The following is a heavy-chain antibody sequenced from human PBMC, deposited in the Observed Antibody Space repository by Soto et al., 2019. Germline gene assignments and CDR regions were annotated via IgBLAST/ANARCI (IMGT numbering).Heavy chain of an antibody. CDR3: ARDSWALFGNFVY. Sequence: GGSLRLSCAASGFTFDDYAMHWVRQAPGKGLEWVAVIWYDGSNKYYADSVKGRFTISRDNSKNTLYLQMNSLRAEDTAVYYCARDSWALFGNFVYWGQGT. J-gene: IGHJ4*02. D-gene: IGHD3-16*01. CDR2: IWYDGSNK. V-gene: IGHV3-33*08. CDR1: GFTFDDYA.